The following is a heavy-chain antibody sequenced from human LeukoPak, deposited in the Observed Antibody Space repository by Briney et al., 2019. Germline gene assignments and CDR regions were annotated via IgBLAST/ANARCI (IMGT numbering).Heavy chain of an antibody. CDR2: ISAYNGNT. D-gene: IGHD3-22*01. CDR1: GYTFSSYG. Sequence: GASVKVSCKASGYTFSSYGISWVRQAPGQGLEWMGWISAYNGNTNYRQKLQGRVTMTTDTSTSTAYMDLRSLRSDDTAVYYCARRETNYYDSSGPRDDAFDIWGQGTMVTVSS. V-gene: IGHV1-18*01. CDR3: ARRETNYYDSSGPRDDAFDI. J-gene: IGHJ3*02.